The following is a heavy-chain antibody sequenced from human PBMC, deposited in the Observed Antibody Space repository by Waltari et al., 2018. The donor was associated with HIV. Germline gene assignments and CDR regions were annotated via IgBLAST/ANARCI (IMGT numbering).Heavy chain of an antibody. CDR2: ISSNGGST. J-gene: IGHJ4*02. CDR3: AREGNSGWRTFDY. D-gene: IGHD6-19*01. V-gene: IGHV3-64*01. Sequence: EVQLVESGGGLVQPGGSLRLSCAASGFTFSSYAMHWVRQAPGKGLEYVSAISSNGGSTYYANSVKGRFTISRDNSKNTLYLQMGSLRAEDMAVYYCAREGNSGWRTFDYWGQGTLVTVSS. CDR1: GFTFSSYA.